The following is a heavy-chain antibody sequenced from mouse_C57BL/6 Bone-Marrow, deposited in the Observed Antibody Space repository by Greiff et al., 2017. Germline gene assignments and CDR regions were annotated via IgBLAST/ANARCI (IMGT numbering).Heavy chain of an antibody. CDR2: IYPGSGST. CDR1: GYTFTSYW. J-gene: IGHJ2*01. V-gene: IGHV1-55*01. D-gene: IGHD2-5*01. Sequence: VQLQQPGAELVKPGASVKMSCKASGYTFTSYWITWVKQRPGQGLEWIGDIYPGSGSTNYNEKFKSKATLTVDTSSSTAYMQLSSLTSEDSAVYYCARSYYSNVYYFDYWGKGTTLTVSS. CDR3: ARSYYSNVYYFDY.